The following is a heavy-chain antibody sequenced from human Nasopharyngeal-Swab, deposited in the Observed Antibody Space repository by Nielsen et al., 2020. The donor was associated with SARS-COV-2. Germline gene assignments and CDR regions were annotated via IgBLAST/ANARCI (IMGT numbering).Heavy chain of an antibody. D-gene: IGHD3-9*01. CDR2: VNSGGGNT. CDR3: AKVSEILAGYFDLYYFDY. Sequence: GESLKISCAASGFTFNNYAMSWVRQAPGKGLEWVSGVNSGGGNTYYADSVQGRFTTSSDNSNNRLYLQMHSLRAEDTAVYYCAKVSEILAGYFDLYYFDYWGQGTLVTVSS. CDR1: GFTFNNYA. J-gene: IGHJ4*02. V-gene: IGHV3-23*01.